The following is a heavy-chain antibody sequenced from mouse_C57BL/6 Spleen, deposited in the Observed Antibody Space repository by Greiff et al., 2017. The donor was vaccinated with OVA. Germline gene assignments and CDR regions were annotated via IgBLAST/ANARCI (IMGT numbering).Heavy chain of an antibody. J-gene: IGHJ4*01. CDR2: IYPGDGDT. CDR3: ARGLRGAMDY. Sequence: VQGVESGAELVKPGASVKISCKASGYAFSSYWMNWVKQRPGKGLEWIGQIYPGDGDTNYNGKFKGKATLTADKSSSTAYMQLSSLTSEDSAVYFCARGLRGAMDYWGQGTSVTVSS. CDR1: GYAFSSYW. V-gene: IGHV1-80*01. D-gene: IGHD3-3*01.